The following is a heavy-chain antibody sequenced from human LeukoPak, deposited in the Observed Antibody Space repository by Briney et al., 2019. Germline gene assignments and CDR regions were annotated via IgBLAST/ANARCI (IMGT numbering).Heavy chain of an antibody. J-gene: IGHJ6*03. D-gene: IGHD1-26*01. CDR2: ISGSGGST. Sequence: GGSLRLSCAASEFTFSSYGMSWVRQAPGKGLEWVSAISGSGGSTYYADSVKGRFTISRDNSKNTLYLQVNSLRAEDTAVYYCAKHPVGATYYMDVWGKGTTVTISS. CDR3: AKHPVGATYYMDV. CDR1: EFTFSSYG. V-gene: IGHV3-23*01.